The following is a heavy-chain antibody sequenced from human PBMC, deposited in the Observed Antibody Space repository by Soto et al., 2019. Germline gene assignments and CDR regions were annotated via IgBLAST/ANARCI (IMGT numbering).Heavy chain of an antibody. CDR3: VRQGYSSGGGCYSIFAP. Sequence: GESLKISCKGSGYSFTSYWIGWVRQMPVKVLELILIIYPGDSDTRYSPSFQGEVTISEAKSISTAYLQWRRLKASETAMYYCVRQGYSSGGGCYSIFAPWGQGTLVTVSS. V-gene: IGHV5-51*01. J-gene: IGHJ5*02. CDR2: IYPGDSDT. CDR1: GYSFTSYW. D-gene: IGHD2-8*02.